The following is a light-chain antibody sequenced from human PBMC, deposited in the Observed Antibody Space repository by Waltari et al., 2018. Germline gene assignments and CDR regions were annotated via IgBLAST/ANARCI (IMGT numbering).Light chain of an antibody. CDR2: RND. CDR3: ASWDDSLNGHWV. V-gene: IGLV1-44*01. Sequence: QSVLTQPPSASGTPGQRVTISCSGTSSNLGNNVVNWYQQVPGTAPKLLIYRNDLRPSVVPDRFSASKSGTSASLAISGHQSEDEAEYYCASWDDSLNGHWVFGGGTKVTVL. CDR1: SSNLGNNV. J-gene: IGLJ3*02.